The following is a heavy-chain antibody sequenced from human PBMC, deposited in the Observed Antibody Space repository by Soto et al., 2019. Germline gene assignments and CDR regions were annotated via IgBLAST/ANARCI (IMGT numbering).Heavy chain of an antibody. CDR2: ISGSGART. CDR1: GFTFSSCG. J-gene: IGHJ4*02. V-gene: IGHV3-23*01. D-gene: IGHD1-26*01. CDR3: VKDRPSGSYEY. Sequence: PGGSLRLSCAASGFTFSSCGMTWVRQAPGKGLEWVSGISGSGARTFYADSVKGRFTISRDNSKNTLYLQMNSLRAGDTAIYYCVKDRPSGSYEYWGQGTLVTVSS.